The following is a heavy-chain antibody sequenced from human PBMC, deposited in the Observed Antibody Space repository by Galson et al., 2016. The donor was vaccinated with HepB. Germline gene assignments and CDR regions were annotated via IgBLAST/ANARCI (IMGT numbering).Heavy chain of an antibody. J-gene: IGHJ6*02. V-gene: IGHV1-69*06. Sequence: SVKVSCKASGGTFSRYAISWVRQAPGQGLEWMGGIIPIFGPANSAQKFQGRVTITADKSTSTAYMELSSLRSEDTAVYYWATSRNPDYYYYAMDVWGQGTTVTVSS. CDR1: GGTFSRYA. CDR2: IIPIFGPA. D-gene: IGHD1-14*01. CDR3: ATSRNPDYYYYAMDV.